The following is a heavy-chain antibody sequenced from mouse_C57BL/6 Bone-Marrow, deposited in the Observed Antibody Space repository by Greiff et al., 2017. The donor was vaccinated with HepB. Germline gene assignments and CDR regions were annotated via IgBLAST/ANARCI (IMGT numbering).Heavy chain of an antibody. CDR1: GFTFSSYA. CDR2: ISDGGSYT. J-gene: IGHJ2*01. V-gene: IGHV5-4*01. Sequence: EVQGVESGGGLVKPGGSQKLSCAASGFTFSSYAMSWVRQTPEKRLEWVATISDGGSYTYYPANVKGRFTISRDNAKHNLYLQMSHLKSEDTAMYYCASTPITTVVYFDYWGQGTTLTVSS. CDR3: ASTPITTVVYFDY. D-gene: IGHD1-1*01.